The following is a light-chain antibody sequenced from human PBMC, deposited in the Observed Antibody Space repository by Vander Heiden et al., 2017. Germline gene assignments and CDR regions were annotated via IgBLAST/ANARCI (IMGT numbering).Light chain of an antibody. CDR1: RPYMGTNF. CDR2: DND. J-gene: IGLJ2*01. V-gene: IGLV1-51*01. CDR3: GKWGSSLSGVV. Sequence: QSWFTQPPSVSAPPGRTVTLSCSGTRPYMGTNFVSWYQQVTATERKLLSTDNDRRPSGIPDRFSGAKSGASVTLAITGTQTGDEADYHCGKWGSSLSGVVFGGGTKLTVL.